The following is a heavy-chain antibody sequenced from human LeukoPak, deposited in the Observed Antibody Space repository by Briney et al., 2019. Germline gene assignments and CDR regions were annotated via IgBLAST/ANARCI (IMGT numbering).Heavy chain of an antibody. D-gene: IGHD3-22*01. CDR1: GVSISSYY. CDR3: ASTSDSSGYDWYFDL. Sequence: SETLSLTCTVSGVSISSYYWSWMRQPAGKGLEGIGSIYSSGSTNYNPSLKSRVTMSVDTSKNQCSLKLSSVTAADTAVYYCASTSDSSGYDWYFDLWGRGTRVTVSS. J-gene: IGHJ2*01. CDR2: IYSSGST. V-gene: IGHV4-4*07.